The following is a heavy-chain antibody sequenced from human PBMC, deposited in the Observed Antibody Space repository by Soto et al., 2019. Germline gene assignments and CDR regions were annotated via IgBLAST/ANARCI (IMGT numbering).Heavy chain of an antibody. J-gene: IGHJ4*02. D-gene: IGHD3-3*01. V-gene: IGHV3-23*01. CDR1: GFTFSSYA. Sequence: GGSLRLSCAASGFTFSSYAMSWVRQAPGKGLEWVSAISGSGGSTYYADSVKGLFTISRDNSKNTLYLQMNSLRAEDTAVYYCAKKDDFWSGFTDYWGQGTLVTVSS. CDR3: AKKDDFWSGFTDY. CDR2: ISGSGGST.